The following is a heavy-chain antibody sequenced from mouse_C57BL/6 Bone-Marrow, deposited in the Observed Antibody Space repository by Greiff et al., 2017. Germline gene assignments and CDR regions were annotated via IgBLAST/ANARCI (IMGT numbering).Heavy chain of an antibody. J-gene: IGHJ3*01. CDR1: GYTFTSYW. D-gene: IGHD3-2*02. Sequence: QVQLQQPGAELVMPGASVKLSCKASGYTFTSYWMHWVKQRPGQGLEWIGEIDPSDSYTNYNQKFKGKSTLTVDKSSSTAYMQLSSLTSEDSAVSYCAREGGDSSGYPAWFAYWGQGTLVTVSA. CDR2: IDPSDSYT. V-gene: IGHV1-69*01. CDR3: AREGGDSSGYPAWFAY.